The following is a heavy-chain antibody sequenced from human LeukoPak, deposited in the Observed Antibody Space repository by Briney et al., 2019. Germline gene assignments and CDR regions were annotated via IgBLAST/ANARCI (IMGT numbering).Heavy chain of an antibody. V-gene: IGHV3-30*18. CDR2: ISNDGSVK. CDR3: AEVGGSGTSYYYFGMDV. D-gene: IGHD3-10*01. CDR1: GFTFSDAW. J-gene: IGHJ6*02. Sequence: PGGSLRLSCAVSGFTFSDAWMSWVRQAPGKGLEWVTVISNDGSVKYYADSVKGRFTISRDNSKNTLYLQMNSPRAEDTAVYFCAEVGGSGTSYYYFGMDVWGQGTTVTVSS.